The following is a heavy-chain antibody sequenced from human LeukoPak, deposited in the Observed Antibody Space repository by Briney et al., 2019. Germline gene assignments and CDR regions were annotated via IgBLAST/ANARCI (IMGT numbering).Heavy chain of an antibody. J-gene: IGHJ3*02. CDR3: AKVASSSSGAFDI. CDR1: GFTFSSYW. D-gene: IGHD6-6*01. V-gene: IGHV3-74*01. Sequence: PGGSLRLSCAASGFTFSSYWMHWVRQAPGKGLVWVSRIKSDGSSTNYADSVKGRFTISRDNAENTLYLQMNSLRAEDTAVYYCAKVASSSSGAFDIWGQGTMVTVPS. CDR2: IKSDGSST.